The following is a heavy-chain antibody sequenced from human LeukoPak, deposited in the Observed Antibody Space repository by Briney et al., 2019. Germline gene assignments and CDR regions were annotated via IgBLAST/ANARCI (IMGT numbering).Heavy chain of an antibody. CDR1: GGSFSGYY. Sequence: PSETLSLTCAVYGGSFSGYYWGWIRQPPGKGLEWIGEINHSGSTNYNPSLKSRVTISVDTSKNQFSLKLSSVTAADTAVYYCARELEPGAFDIWGQGTMVTVSS. J-gene: IGHJ3*02. CDR2: INHSGST. V-gene: IGHV4-34*09. CDR3: ARELEPGAFDI. D-gene: IGHD1-14*01.